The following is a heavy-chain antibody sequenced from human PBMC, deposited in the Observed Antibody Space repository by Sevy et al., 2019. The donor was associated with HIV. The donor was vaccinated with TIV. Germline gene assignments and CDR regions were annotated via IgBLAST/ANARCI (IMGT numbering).Heavy chain of an antibody. Sequence: GGSLRLSCAASGFTFSDYAIHWVRQAPGKGLEWLAVISYHGRNQLYADSVRGRFTISRDDSKNTVYLQMNSLRPDDTAVSYCARKQFVLPFDYWGQGTLVTVSS. V-gene: IGHV3-30*04. CDR2: ISYHGRNQ. CDR3: ARKQFVLPFDY. D-gene: IGHD6-6*01. J-gene: IGHJ4*02. CDR1: GFTFSDYA.